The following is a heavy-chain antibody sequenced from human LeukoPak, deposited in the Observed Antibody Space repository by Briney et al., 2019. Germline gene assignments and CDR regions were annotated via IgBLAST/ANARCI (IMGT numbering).Heavy chain of an antibody. D-gene: IGHD3-22*01. V-gene: IGHV1-2*02. Sequence: ASVKVSCKASGYTFTGYYMHWVRQAPGQGLEWMGWINPNSGGTNYAQKFQGRVTMTRDTSISTAYVELSRLRSDDTAVYYCARTYYYDSSGYNYWGQGTLVTVSS. CDR1: GYTFTGYY. CDR2: INPNSGGT. CDR3: ARTYYYDSSGYNY. J-gene: IGHJ4*02.